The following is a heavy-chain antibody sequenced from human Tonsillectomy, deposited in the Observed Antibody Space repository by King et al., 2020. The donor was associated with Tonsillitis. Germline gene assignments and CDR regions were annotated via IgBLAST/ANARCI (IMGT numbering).Heavy chain of an antibody. Sequence: VQLVESGAEVKKPGASVKVSCKASGYTFTSYYIYWVRQAPGQGLEWMGIINPSGGNTPYAQKFQGRVTMTRDTSTSTVYMELSSLRSEDTAIYYGANGPQYDYYMDVWGKGTTVTVSS. V-gene: IGHV1-46*01. CDR2: INPSGGNT. CDR1: GYTFTSYY. D-gene: IGHD2-8*01. CDR3: ANGPQYDYYMDV. J-gene: IGHJ6*03.